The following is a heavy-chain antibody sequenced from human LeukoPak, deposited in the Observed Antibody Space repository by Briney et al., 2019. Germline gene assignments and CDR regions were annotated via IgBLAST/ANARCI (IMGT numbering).Heavy chain of an antibody. CDR1: GFTLSSYA. D-gene: IGHD3-22*01. V-gene: IGHV3-23*01. Sequence: PGGSLRLSCAASGFTLSSYAMSWVRQAPGKGLEWVSAISGSGGSTYYADSVKGRFTISRDNSKNTLYLQMNSLRAEDTAVYYCAKDLEGGYYYDSSGYYWPSAFDIWGQGTMVTVSS. CDR2: ISGSGGST. CDR3: AKDLEGGYYYDSSGYYWPSAFDI. J-gene: IGHJ3*02.